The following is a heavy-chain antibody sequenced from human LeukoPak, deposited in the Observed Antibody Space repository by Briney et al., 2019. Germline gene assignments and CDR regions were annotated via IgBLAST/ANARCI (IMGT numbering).Heavy chain of an antibody. CDR2: IYYTGNT. J-gene: IGHJ5*02. V-gene: IGHV4-59*01. D-gene: IGHD2-15*01. CDR3: VRSKSGAYGWFDP. Sequence: SETLSLTCTVSGGSISGYFWTWIRQPPGKGLDWTGYIYYTGNTNYNPSLKSRVTISIDTSKNHFSLNVNSVTAADAAVYYCVRSKSGAYGWFDPWGPGTLITVSS. CDR1: GGSISGYF.